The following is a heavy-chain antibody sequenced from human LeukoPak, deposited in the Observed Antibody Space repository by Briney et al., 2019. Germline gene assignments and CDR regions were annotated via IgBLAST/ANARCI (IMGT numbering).Heavy chain of an antibody. D-gene: IGHD3-3*01. J-gene: IGHJ4*02. V-gene: IGHV1-8*01. CDR3: ARASRRTIFGVVTIPVYYFDY. CDR1: GYTFTSYD. CDR2: MNPNSGNT. Sequence: ASVKVSCKASGYTFTSYDINWVRQATGQGLEWMGWMNPNSGNTGYAQKFQGRVTMTRNTSISTAYMELSSLRSEDTAVYYCARASRRTIFGVVTIPVYYFDYWGQGTLVTVSS.